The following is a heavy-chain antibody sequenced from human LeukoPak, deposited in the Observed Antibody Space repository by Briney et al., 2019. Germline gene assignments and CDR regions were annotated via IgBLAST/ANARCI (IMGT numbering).Heavy chain of an antibody. D-gene: IGHD3-3*01. CDR3: AKVGHSYDLWSGLHDAFDI. V-gene: IGHV3-23*01. Sequence: GGSLRLSCAASGSTFSSYAMSWVRQAPGKGLEWVSAISGSGGSTYYADSVKGRFTISRDNSKNTLYLQMNSLRAEDTAVYYCAKVGHSYDLWSGLHDAFDIWGQGTMVTVSS. CDR1: GSTFSSYA. CDR2: ISGSGGST. J-gene: IGHJ3*02.